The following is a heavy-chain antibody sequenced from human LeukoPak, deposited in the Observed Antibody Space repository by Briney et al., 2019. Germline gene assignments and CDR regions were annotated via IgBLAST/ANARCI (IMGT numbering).Heavy chain of an antibody. J-gene: IGHJ4*02. D-gene: IGHD3-22*01. CDR3: ARAQVQRRYYYDSSGYSPKLYFDY. CDR1: GDSISSSNYY. Sequence: SETLSLTCTVSGDSISSSNYYWGWIRQPPGKGLEWIGEINHSGSTNYNPSLKSRVTISVDTSKNQFSLKLSSVTAADTAVYYCARAQVQRRYYYDSSGYSPKLYFDYWGQGTLVTVSS. V-gene: IGHV4-39*07. CDR2: INHSGST.